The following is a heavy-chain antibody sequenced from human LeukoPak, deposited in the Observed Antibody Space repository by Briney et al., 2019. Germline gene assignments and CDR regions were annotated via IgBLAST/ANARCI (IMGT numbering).Heavy chain of an antibody. CDR2: ISSSSGTI. V-gene: IGHV3-48*03. Sequence: GGSLTLSCAASGFTFSSYEMNWVRQVPGKGLEWISYISSSSGTIHYADSVRGRFTISRDNGRNSLYLQMNSLRVDDTAVYYCARDATPQYSSGWIFFDYWGQGTLVTVSS. CDR3: ARDATPQYSSGWIFFDY. J-gene: IGHJ4*02. CDR1: GFTFSSYE. D-gene: IGHD6-19*01.